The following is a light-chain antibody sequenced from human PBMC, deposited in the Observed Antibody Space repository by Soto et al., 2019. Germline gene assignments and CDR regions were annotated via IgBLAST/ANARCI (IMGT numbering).Light chain of an antibody. CDR1: SSDVGSYNL. J-gene: IGLJ1*01. CDR3: CSYAGSSTPYV. CDR2: EGS. V-gene: IGLV2-23*01. Sequence: QSVLTQPASVSGAPGQSITISYTGTSSDVGSYNLVSWYQQHPGKAPKLMIYEGSKRPSGVSNRFSGSKSGNTASLTISGLQAEDEADYYCCSYAGSSTPYVFGPGTKVTVL.